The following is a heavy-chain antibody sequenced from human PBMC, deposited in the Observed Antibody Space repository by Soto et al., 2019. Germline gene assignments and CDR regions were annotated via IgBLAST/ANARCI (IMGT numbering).Heavy chain of an antibody. CDR2: VYYSGST. J-gene: IGHJ5*02. CDR3: ARVGGTLSNWFDP. V-gene: IGHV4-61*01. D-gene: IGHD1-26*01. Sequence: SETLSLTCTVSGGSVNSASYYWSWIRQPPGKGLEWIGYVYYSGSTNYNPSLKSRVTISVDTSKDQFSLKLSSVTAADTAVYYCARVGGTLSNWFDPWGQGILVTVSS. CDR1: GGSVNSASYY.